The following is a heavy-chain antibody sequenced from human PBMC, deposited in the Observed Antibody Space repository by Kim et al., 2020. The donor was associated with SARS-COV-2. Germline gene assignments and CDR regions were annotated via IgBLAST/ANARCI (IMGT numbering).Heavy chain of an antibody. CDR2: ISSSSSYI. Sequence: GGSLRLSCAASGFTFSSYSMNWVRQAPGKGLEWVSSISSSSSYIYYADSVKGRFTISRDNAKNSLYLQMNSLRAEDTAVYYCARDPTVTTRTGWFNPWGQGTLVTIST. J-gene: IGHJ5*02. D-gene: IGHD4-17*01. V-gene: IGHV3-21*01. CDR3: ARDPTVTTRTGWFNP. CDR1: GFTFSSYS.